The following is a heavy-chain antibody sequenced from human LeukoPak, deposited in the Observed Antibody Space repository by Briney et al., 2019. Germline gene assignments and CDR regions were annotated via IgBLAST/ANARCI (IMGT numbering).Heavy chain of an antibody. CDR1: GGSIRHYY. CDR2: IHISGTT. J-gene: IGHJ3*01. D-gene: IGHD3-3*01. Sequence: PSGTLSLTCTVSGGSIRHYYWTWIRQFAGKRLEWIGRIHISGTTNYNPSLKSRVTMSVDTSKNIFFLNLTSVTAADTAVYYCARAAELYDFWGGNGPFDLWGQGKMVTVSS. CDR3: ARAAELYDFWGGNGPFDL. V-gene: IGHV4-4*07.